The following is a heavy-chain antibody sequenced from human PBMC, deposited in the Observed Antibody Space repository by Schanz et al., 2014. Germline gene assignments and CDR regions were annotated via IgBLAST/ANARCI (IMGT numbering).Heavy chain of an antibody. D-gene: IGHD6-19*01. Sequence: QVLLVESGFFFSPPFFSLILSCSSSLFRFSGYGMHWVRQAPGKGLEWVAYIRFDASAKYYGDSVEGRFTISRDNAKNTLYLQMNSLRPEDTALYYCVGIHVAVAEAFYWGQGALVIVS. CDR1: LFRFSGYG. CDR3: VGIHVAVAEAFY. CDR2: IRFDASAK. J-gene: IGHJ4*02. V-gene: IGHV3-30*02.